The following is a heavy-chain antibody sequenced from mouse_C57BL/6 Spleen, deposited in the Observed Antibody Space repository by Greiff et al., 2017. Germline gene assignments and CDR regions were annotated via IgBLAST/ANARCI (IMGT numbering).Heavy chain of an antibody. CDR2: MYPGSGST. CDR1: GYTFTSYW. Sequence: QVQLQQPGAELVKPGASVKMSCKASGYTFTSYWITWVKQRPGQGPEWIGDMYPGSGSTNYNEKFKSKATLTVDTSSSTAYMQLSSLTSEDSAVYYCARWAAQATGAMDYWGQGTSVTVSS. CDR3: ARWAAQATGAMDY. V-gene: IGHV1-55*01. D-gene: IGHD3-2*02. J-gene: IGHJ4*01.